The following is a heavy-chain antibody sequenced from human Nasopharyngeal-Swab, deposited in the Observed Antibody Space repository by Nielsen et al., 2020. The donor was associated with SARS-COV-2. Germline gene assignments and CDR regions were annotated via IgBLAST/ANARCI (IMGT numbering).Heavy chain of an antibody. Sequence: SVKVSYKASGGTFSSYAISWVRQAPGQGLEWMGRIIPILGIANYAQKFQGRVTITADKSTSTAYMELSSLRSEDTAVYYCARDRVPATAYYYYGMDVWGQGTTVTVSS. V-gene: IGHV1-69*04. CDR3: ARDRVPATAYYYYGMDV. CDR1: GGTFSSYA. CDR2: IIPILGIA. D-gene: IGHD2-2*01. J-gene: IGHJ6*02.